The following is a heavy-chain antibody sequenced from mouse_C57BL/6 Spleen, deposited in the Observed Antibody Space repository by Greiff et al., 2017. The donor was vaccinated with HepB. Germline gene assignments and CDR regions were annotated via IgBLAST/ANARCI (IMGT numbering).Heavy chain of an antibody. CDR1: GFTFSDYG. J-gene: IGHJ2*01. CDR3: ARVGGYFDY. V-gene: IGHV5-17*01. Sequence: EVQGVESGGGLVKPVGSLKLSCAASGFTFSDYGMHWVRQAPEKGLEWVAYISSGSSTIYYADTVKGRFTISRDNAKNTLFLQMTSLRSEDTAMYYCARVGGYFDYWGQGTTLTVSS. CDR2: ISSGSSTI.